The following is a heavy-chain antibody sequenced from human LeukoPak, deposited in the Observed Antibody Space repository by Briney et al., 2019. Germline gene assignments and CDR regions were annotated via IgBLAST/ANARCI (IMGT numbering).Heavy chain of an antibody. CDR2: ISYDGGNN. J-gene: IGHJ6*02. CDR1: RFSFSSYA. D-gene: IGHD3-22*01. V-gene: IGHV3-30-3*01. Sequence: GGSLRLSCAASRFSFSSYAFHWVRQAPGRGLEWVAVISYDGGNNHYADSVKGRFTISRDNSKNTLYLQMNSLRAEDTAMYYCARGGGYTSASYFYAMDVWGQRTTVTVSS. CDR3: ARGGGYTSASYFYAMDV.